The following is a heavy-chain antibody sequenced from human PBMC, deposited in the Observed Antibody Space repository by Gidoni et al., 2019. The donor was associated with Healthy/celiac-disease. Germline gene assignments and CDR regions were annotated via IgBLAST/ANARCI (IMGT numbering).Heavy chain of an antibody. Sequence: EVQLVESGGGLVQPGRSLQLSCAASGFTFDDYAMHWVRQAPGKGLEWVSGISWNSGSIGYADSVKGRFTISRDNAKNSLYLQMNSLRAEDTALYYCAKEQLDDAFDIWGQGTMVTVSS. J-gene: IGHJ3*02. V-gene: IGHV3-9*01. CDR2: ISWNSGSI. D-gene: IGHD6-6*01. CDR3: AKEQLDDAFDI. CDR1: GFTFDDYA.